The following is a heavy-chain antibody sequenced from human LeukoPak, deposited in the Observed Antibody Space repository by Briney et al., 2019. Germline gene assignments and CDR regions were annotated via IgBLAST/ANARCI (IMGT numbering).Heavy chain of an antibody. D-gene: IGHD2-2*02. V-gene: IGHV3-53*01. CDR1: GFTVSSNY. CDR2: IYSGGST. Sequence: AGGSLRLSCAASGFTVSSNYMSWVRQAPGKGLEWVSVIYSGGSTYYADSVKGRFTISRDSSKNTLYLQMNSLRAEDTAVYYCAREDCSSTSCYTRHFDYWGQGTLVTVSS. CDR3: AREDCSSTSCYTRHFDY. J-gene: IGHJ4*02.